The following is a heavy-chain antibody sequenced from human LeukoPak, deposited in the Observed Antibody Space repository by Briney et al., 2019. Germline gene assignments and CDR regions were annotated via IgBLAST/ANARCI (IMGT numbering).Heavy chain of an antibody. CDR1: GGSISSYY. J-gene: IGHJ4*02. D-gene: IGHD3-10*01. V-gene: IGHV4-59*12. Sequence: MTSETLSLTCTVYGGSISSYYWSWIRQPPGKGLEWMGDIYYSGSTNYNPPLKSRITISANTSKDQFSLKLSSVTAADTAVYYCAREYYGSGSYVIDYWGQGTLVTVSS. CDR3: AREYYGSGSYVIDY. CDR2: IYYSGST.